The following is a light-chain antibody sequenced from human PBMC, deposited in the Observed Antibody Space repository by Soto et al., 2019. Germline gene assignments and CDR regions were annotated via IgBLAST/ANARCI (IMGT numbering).Light chain of an antibody. CDR1: QSVLSSSNNRHS. J-gene: IGKJ1*01. Sequence: DIVMTQSPDSLAVSLGARATINCKSSQSVLSSSNNRHSLAWYQQKSGQPPKLLIYWASTRESGVPDRFSGSGSGTDFILTVSSLPAEVVGAYSGQHYYSIPWTFGQLTSVESK. CDR3: QHYYSIPWT. CDR2: WAS. V-gene: IGKV4-1*01.